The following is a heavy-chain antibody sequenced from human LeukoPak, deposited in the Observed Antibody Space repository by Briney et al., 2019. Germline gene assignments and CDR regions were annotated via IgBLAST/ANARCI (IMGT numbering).Heavy chain of an antibody. CDR2: IRSDGSNK. CDR1: GFSFSSYG. D-gene: IGHD6-19*01. V-gene: IGHV3-30*02. J-gene: IGHJ4*02. Sequence: PGGSLRLSCAGSGFSFSSYGMHWVRQAPGKGLEWMAFIRSDGSNKYYADSVKGRFTISRDNSKNTLYLQMNSLRAEDTAVYYCAKARFSSSGRDFDYWGQGTLVTVSS. CDR3: AKARFSSSGRDFDY.